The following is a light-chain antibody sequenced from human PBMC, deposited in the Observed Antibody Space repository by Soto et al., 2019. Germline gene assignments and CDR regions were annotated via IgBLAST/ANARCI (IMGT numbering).Light chain of an antibody. Sequence: EIVLTQSPGTLSLSPGERATLSCRASQSVSSRSLAWYQQNPGQAPRLLIYEASSRATGIPDRFSGSGSGTDFTLTISRLEPEDFAVYYCQQYRTFGQGTKVQIK. J-gene: IGKJ1*01. CDR3: QQYRT. CDR2: EAS. CDR1: QSVSSRS. V-gene: IGKV3-20*01.